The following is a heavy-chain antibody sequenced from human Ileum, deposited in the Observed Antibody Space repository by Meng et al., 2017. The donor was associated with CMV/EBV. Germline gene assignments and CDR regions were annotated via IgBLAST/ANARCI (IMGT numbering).Heavy chain of an antibody. Sequence: CQASGYTFSSKNMIWVRQAPGQAPEWIGWIDTNTGHPTYAQGFTGRFVFSFDTSVSTAYLQISSLKPEDTAVYYCARDGLSGRYFDYWGQGTLVTVSS. CDR3: ARDGLSGRYFDY. D-gene: IGHD1-26*01. V-gene: IGHV7-4-1*02. CDR1: GYTFSSKN. CDR2: IDTNTGHP. J-gene: IGHJ4*02.